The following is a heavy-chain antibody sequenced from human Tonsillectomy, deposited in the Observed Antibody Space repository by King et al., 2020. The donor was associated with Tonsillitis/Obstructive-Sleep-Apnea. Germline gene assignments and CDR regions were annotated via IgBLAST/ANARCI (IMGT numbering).Heavy chain of an antibody. D-gene: IGHD3-22*01. V-gene: IGHV3-43*02. CDR1: GFTFDDYA. J-gene: IGHJ6*03. Sequence: VQLVESGGGVVQPGGSLRLSCAASGFTFDDYAMHWVRQAPGKGLEWVSLISGNGGSTYYADSVQGRFTISRDNSKNSLYLQMNSLRTEDTALYYCAKDGQISDYTMIVVVDYYYMAVWGTGTTVTVSS. CDR3: AKDGQISDYTMIVVVDYYYMAV. CDR2: ISGNGGST.